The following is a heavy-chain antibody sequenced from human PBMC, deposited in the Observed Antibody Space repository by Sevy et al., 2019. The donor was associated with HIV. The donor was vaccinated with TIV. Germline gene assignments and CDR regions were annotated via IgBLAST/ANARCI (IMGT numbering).Heavy chain of an antibody. Sequence: GGSLRLSCAASGFTFSSYSMNWVRQAPWKGLEWLSCITSSSSYMDYADSVRGRFTISRDNTRNSLYVQMNSLRDEDTAVYYCARGSGSGSWLIDYWGQGTLVTVSS. D-gene: IGHD6-13*01. J-gene: IGHJ4*02. CDR1: GFTFSSYS. V-gene: IGHV3-48*02. CDR2: ITSSSSYM. CDR3: ARGSGSGSWLIDY.